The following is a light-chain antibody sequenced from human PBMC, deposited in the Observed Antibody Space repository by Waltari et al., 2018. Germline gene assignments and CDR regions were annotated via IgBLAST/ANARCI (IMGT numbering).Light chain of an antibody. Sequence: QSALTQPPSASGSLGQSVTIPCTGTSRDAGNYNYLSWYQQHPGRAPKLIIYDVNRPPSGVPDRFSGSKSGNTASLAVSGLQPEDEADYYCSSYAGSSYVFGTGTTVTVL. V-gene: IGLV2-8*01. J-gene: IGLJ1*01. CDR3: SSYAGSSYV. CDR2: DVN. CDR1: SRDAGNYNY.